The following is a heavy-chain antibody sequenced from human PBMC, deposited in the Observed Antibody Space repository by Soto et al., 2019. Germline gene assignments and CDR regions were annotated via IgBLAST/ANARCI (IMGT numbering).Heavy chain of an antibody. Sequence: QVQLVQSGGEVKRPGASVKVSCKTSGYTFSNYGITWVRQAPGQPLEWLGWISLYSDGTNDAKKFQGRVLMTTDTSKTKEYMEMRSLRSDDTAVYYCARVVPGAEAWFGPWGQGTLVTVSS. CDR1: GYTFSNYG. J-gene: IGHJ5*02. CDR3: ARVVPGAEAWFGP. V-gene: IGHV1-18*01. D-gene: IGHD2-2*01. CDR2: ISLYSDGT.